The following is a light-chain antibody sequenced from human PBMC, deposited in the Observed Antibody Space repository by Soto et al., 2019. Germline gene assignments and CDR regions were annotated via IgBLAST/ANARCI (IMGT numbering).Light chain of an antibody. CDR1: QSLSSD. CDR2: QAS. J-gene: IGKJ4*01. Sequence: DIQMTQSPSTLSASVGDRVTITCRASQSLSSDLAWYQQKPGKAPKLLIYQASSLKAGVPSRFTGTGSGAEFSLTISSLQPDDSATYYCQHYTAYTLTFGGGTKVEIK. CDR3: QHYTAYTLT. V-gene: IGKV1-5*03.